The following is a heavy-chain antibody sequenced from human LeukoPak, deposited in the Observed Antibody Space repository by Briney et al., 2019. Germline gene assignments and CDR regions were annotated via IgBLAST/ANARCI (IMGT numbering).Heavy chain of an antibody. V-gene: IGHV4-59*01. Sequence: SETLSLTCTVSGGSISSYYWSWIRQPPGKGLEWIGYIYYSGSTNYNPSLKSRVTISVDTSKNQFSLKLSSVTAADTAVYYCARESHFTIFGVVRGAFDIRGQGTMVTVSS. CDR2: IYYSGST. CDR1: GGSISSYY. D-gene: IGHD3-3*01. CDR3: ARESHFTIFGVVRGAFDI. J-gene: IGHJ3*02.